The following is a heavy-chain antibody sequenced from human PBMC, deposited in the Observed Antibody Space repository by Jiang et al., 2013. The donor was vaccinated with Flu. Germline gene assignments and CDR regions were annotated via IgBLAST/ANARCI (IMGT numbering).Heavy chain of an antibody. Sequence: CKASGYTFTSYAMNWVRQAPGQGLEWMGWINTNTGNPTYAQGFTGRFVFSLDTSVSTAYLQISSLKAEDTAVYYCARSVRDYDSSGYYSYYFDYWGQGTLVTVSS. D-gene: IGHD3-22*01. V-gene: IGHV7-4-1*02. J-gene: IGHJ4*02. CDR3: ARSVRDYDSSGYYSYYFDY. CDR2: INTNTGNP. CDR1: GYTFTSYA.